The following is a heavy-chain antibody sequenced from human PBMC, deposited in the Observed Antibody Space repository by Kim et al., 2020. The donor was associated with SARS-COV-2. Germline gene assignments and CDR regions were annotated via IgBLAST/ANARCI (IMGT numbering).Heavy chain of an antibody. CDR2: IYYSGST. D-gene: IGHD6-6*01. Sequence: SETLSLTCTVSGGSISSGGYYWSWIRQHPGKGLEWIGYIYYSGSTYYNPSLKSRVTISVDTSKNQFSLKLSSVTTADTAVYYCARARTSSSSFHYFQHWGQGTLVTVSS. CDR3: ARARTSSSSFHYFQH. V-gene: IGHV4-31*03. J-gene: IGHJ1*01. CDR1: GGSISSGGYY.